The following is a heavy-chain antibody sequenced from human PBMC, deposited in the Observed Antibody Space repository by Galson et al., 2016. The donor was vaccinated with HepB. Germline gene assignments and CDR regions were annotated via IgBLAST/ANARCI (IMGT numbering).Heavy chain of an antibody. V-gene: IGHV3-74*01. Sequence: SLRLSCAASGFSFSSNSIHWVRQAPGKGLVWVSRISIDGSNTGYADFAKGRFTISRDNAQKTVCLQMNSLRAEDTAVYYCAKPHDSSGYYYEYYFDYWGQGTLVTVSS. J-gene: IGHJ4*02. CDR3: AKPHDSSGYYYEYYFDY. CDR1: GFSFSSNS. D-gene: IGHD3-22*01. CDR2: ISIDGSNT.